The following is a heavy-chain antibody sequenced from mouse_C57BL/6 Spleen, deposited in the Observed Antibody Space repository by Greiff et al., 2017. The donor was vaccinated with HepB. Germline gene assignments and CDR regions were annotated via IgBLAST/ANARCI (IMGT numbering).Heavy chain of an antibody. CDR1: GYTFTDYE. D-gene: IGHD2-4*01. CDR3: TRSYYDYDRGYFDY. CDR2: IDPETGGT. J-gene: IGHJ2*01. Sequence: QVQLKQSGAELVRPGASVTLSCKASGYTFTDYEMHWVKQTPVHGLEWIGAIDPETGGTAYNQKFKGKAILTADKSSSTAYMELRSLTSEDSAVYYCTRSYYDYDRGYFDYWGQGTTLTVSS. V-gene: IGHV1-15*01.